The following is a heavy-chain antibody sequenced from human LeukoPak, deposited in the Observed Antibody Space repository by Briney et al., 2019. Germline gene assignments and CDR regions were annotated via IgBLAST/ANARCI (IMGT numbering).Heavy chain of an antibody. CDR3: ATLLGGDGMDV. Sequence: GGSLRLSCVASGPTSRSYGMHWVRQAPGKGLEWVAVIWYDGSNKYYADSVKGRFTISRDNSKNTLYLQMNSLRVEDTAVYYCATLLGGDGMDVWGQGTTVIVPS. V-gene: IGHV3-33*01. D-gene: IGHD3-16*01. J-gene: IGHJ6*02. CDR1: GPTSRSYG. CDR2: IWYDGSNK.